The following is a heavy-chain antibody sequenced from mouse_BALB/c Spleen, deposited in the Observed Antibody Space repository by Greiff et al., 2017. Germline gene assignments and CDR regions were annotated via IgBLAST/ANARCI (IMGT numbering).Heavy chain of an antibody. J-gene: IGHJ4*01. Sequence: DVKLVESGGDLVKPGGSLKLSCAASGFTFSSYGMSWVRQTPDKRLEWVATISSGGSYTYYPDSVKGRFTISRDNAKNTLYLQMSSLKSEDTAMYYCARHEGGDYWGQGTSVTVSS. CDR3: ARHEGGDY. CDR1: GFTFSSYG. CDR2: ISSGGSYT. V-gene: IGHV5-6*02.